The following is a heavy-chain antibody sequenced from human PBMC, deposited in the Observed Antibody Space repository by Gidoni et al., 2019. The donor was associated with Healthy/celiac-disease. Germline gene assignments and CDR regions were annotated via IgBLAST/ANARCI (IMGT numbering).Heavy chain of an antibody. D-gene: IGHD1-26*01. Sequence: FTISRDNSKNTLYLQMNSLRAEDTAVYYCAREARPYKWELPSPVDYWGQGTLVTVSS. V-gene: IGHV3-30*07. CDR3: AREARPYKWELPSPVDY. J-gene: IGHJ4*02.